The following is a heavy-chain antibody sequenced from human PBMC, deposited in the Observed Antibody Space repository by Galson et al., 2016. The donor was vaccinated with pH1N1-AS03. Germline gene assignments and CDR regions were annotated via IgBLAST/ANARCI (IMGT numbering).Heavy chain of an antibody. CDR1: GFTVSSSH. V-gene: IGHV3-66*01. D-gene: IGHD4-23*01. J-gene: IGHJ4*02. Sequence: SLRLSCAASGFTVSSSHMNWVSQAPGKGLEWVSIIYSGGTTYYADSVKGRFIVSRDNSKNTLYLQMNSLRAEDTAVYYCVRDFRWGGNSGYWGQGTLVTVSS. CDR3: VRDFRWGGNSGY. CDR2: IYSGGTT.